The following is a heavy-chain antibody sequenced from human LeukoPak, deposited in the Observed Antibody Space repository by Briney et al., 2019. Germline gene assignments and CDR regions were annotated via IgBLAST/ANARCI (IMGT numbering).Heavy chain of an antibody. D-gene: IGHD2-15*01. V-gene: IGHV3-7*01. CDR1: GFSFSSYW. CDR2: IQQAGSEK. Sequence: PGGSLRLSCAASGFSFSSYWMSWVRQAPGKGLEWVANIQQAGSEKYYVDSVRGRFTISRDNAKNSLYLQMNSLRAEDTAVYYCARDEDTRGDFDYWGQGTLVTVSS. CDR3: ARDEDTRGDFDY. J-gene: IGHJ4*02.